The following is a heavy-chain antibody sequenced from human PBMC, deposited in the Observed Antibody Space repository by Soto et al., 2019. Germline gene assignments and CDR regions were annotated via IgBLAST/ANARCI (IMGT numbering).Heavy chain of an antibody. CDR2: ISSDIITT. CDR3: ARGRRYASSSIDS. J-gene: IGHJ4*02. D-gene: IGHD6-6*01. V-gene: IGHV3-30-3*01. Sequence: QVHLAESGGDVVQPGTSLRLSCSASGFTFSSYSMLWVRQPPGKGLEWVAFISSDIITTNYADSVRGRFSISRDNSRNTVYLQINSPRPEDTAVYFCARGRRYASSSIDSWGQGTLVTVSS. CDR1: GFTFSSYS.